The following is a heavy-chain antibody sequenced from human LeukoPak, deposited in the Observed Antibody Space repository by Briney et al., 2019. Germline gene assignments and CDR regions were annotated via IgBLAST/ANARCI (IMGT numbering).Heavy chain of an antibody. V-gene: IGHV3-21*01. D-gene: IGHD3-22*01. CDR3: ARLYDGSAYHADHFDY. CDR1: GFTFSSYR. CDR2: ISSRSSYI. J-gene: IGHJ4*02. Sequence: GGSLRLSCAASGFTFSSYRMNWVRQARGKGLEWVSPISSRSSYIYYADSVKGRFTIARNNAKNSLYLQMNSLRAEDTAVYYCARLYDGSAYHADHFDYWGQGTLVSVSS.